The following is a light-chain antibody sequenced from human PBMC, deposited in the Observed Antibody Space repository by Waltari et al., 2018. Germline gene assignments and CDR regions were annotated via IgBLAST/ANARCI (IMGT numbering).Light chain of an antibody. J-gene: IGKJ4*01. Sequence: EIVLTQSPATLSLSPGERATLSCRASQSVSSYLAWYQQKPGQAPRLLIYDASNRATGIPARFSGSGSGTDFTRTISSLEPEDFAVYYCQQRSNWLQLTFGGGTKVEIK. CDR1: QSVSSY. V-gene: IGKV3-11*01. CDR2: DAS. CDR3: QQRSNWLQLT.